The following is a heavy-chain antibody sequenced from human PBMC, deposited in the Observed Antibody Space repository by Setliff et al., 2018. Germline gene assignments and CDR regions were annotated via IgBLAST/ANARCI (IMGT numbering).Heavy chain of an antibody. Sequence: ASVKVSCKASGGTFSSYGISWVRQAPGQGLEWMGGTIPIFGTTDYALKFQGRVTIITDESTSTAFMQLSSLRSEDTAVYYCVREGVDSRSSTDYRYYMDVWGKGTTVTVSS. D-gene: IGHD3-22*01. CDR3: VREGVDSRSSTDYRYYMDV. J-gene: IGHJ6*03. CDR1: GGTFSSYG. CDR2: TIPIFGTT. V-gene: IGHV1-69*05.